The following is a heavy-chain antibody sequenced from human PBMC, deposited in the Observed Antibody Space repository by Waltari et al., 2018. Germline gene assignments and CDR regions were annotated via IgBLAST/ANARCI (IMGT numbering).Heavy chain of an antibody. CDR2: ISWDGGST. J-gene: IGHJ6*02. V-gene: IGHV3-43D*04. Sequence: LEWVSLISWDGGSTYYADSVKGRFTISRDNSKNSLYLQMNSLRAEDTALYYCAKEGPEVGGKVYYYYGMDVWGQGTTVTVSS. D-gene: IGHD2-15*01. CDR3: AKEGPEVGGKVYYYYGMDV.